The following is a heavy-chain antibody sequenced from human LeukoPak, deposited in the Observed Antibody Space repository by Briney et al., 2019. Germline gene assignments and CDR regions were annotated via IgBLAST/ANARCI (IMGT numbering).Heavy chain of an antibody. V-gene: IGHV1-2*02. CDR2: INPNSGGT. Sequence: ASVKVSCKASGYTFTGYYMHWVRQAPGQGLEWMGWINPNSGGTNYAQKFQGRVTMTRDTSISTAYMELSRLRSDDTAVYYCARGPIVVVPAAIGSYLYRRWFPFDYWGQGTLVTVSS. CDR3: ARGPIVVVPAAIGSYLYRRWFPFDY. J-gene: IGHJ4*02. D-gene: IGHD2-2*02. CDR1: GYTFTGYY.